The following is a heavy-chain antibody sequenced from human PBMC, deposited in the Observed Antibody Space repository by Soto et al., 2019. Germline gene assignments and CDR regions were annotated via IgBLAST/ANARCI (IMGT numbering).Heavy chain of an antibody. V-gene: IGHV4-31*03. CDR3: ASYGAGGYAPTTFGY. CDR1: GGSISSGGYY. Sequence: QVQLQESGPGLVKPSQTLSLTCTVSGGSISSGGYYWSWIRQHPGKGLECIGYIYYSGSTYYNPSLKLRGTISVHTSENHCTRRLSSGTAADTAVHYCASYGAGGYAPTTFGYWGQGTLVTVSS. CDR2: IYYSGST. J-gene: IGHJ4*02. D-gene: IGHD3-10*01.